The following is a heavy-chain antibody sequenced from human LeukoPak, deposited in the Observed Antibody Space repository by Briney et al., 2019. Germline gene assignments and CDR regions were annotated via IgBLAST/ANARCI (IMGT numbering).Heavy chain of an antibody. CDR3: ARDPTPSDGDYPPDHFDY. CDR1: GYIYINYG. Sequence: ASVKVSCKASGYIYINYGINWVRQAPGQGLEWMGWINTYNGNTNYAPKLHGRVTMTTDTPTTTGFMELRSLRFDDTAIYYCARDPTPSDGDYPPDHFDYWGQGTLVTVSS. D-gene: IGHD4-17*01. CDR2: INTYNGNT. V-gene: IGHV1-18*01. J-gene: IGHJ4*02.